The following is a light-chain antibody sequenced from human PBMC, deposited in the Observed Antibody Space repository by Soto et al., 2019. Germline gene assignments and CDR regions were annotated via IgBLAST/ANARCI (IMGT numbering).Light chain of an antibody. J-gene: IGKJ1*01. CDR3: QQCGSSPWT. CDR1: QSVSIL. V-gene: IGKV3-20*01. CDR2: AAS. Sequence: VMTHSPATLSVSDGERATLSCRASQSVSILLAWYQQKPGQAPRLLIYAASSRATGIPDRFSGGGSGTDFTLTISRLEPEDFAVYYCQQCGSSPWTFGQGTKVDIK.